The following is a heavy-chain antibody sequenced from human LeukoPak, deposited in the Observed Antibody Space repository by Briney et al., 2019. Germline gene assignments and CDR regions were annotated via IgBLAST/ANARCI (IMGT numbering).Heavy chain of an antibody. CDR1: GYTFTGYY. J-gene: IGHJ4*02. D-gene: IGHD4-17*01. CDR2: INPNSGGT. Sequence: GASVKVSCKASGYTFTGYYMHWVRQAPGQGLEWMGWINPNSGGTNYAQKFQGRVTMTRDTSISTAYMELSRLRFDDTAVYYCARDTGSGDYVFDSWGQGTLVTVSS. V-gene: IGHV1-2*02. CDR3: ARDTGSGDYVFDS.